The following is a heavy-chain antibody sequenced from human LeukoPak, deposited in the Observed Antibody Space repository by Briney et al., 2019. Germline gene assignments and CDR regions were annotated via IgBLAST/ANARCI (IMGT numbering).Heavy chain of an antibody. CDR3: AREIYCSGGGCYFAY. CDR2: ISAYNGNT. V-gene: IGHV1-18*01. J-gene: IGHJ4*02. CDR1: GYTFTSYG. D-gene: IGHD2-15*01. Sequence: GASVKVSCKASGYTFTSYGISWVRQAPGQGLEWMGWISAYNGNTNYAQKLQGRVTMTTDTSTSTAYMELRSLRSEDTAVYYCAREIYCSGGGCYFAYWGQGTLVTVSS.